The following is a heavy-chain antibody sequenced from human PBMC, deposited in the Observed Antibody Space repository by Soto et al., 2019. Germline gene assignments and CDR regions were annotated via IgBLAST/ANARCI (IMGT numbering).Heavy chain of an antibody. CDR1: GGSISSGGYY. J-gene: IGHJ4*02. CDR2: IFYSGST. Sequence: QVQLQESGPGLVKPSQTLSLTCTVSGGSISSGGYYWSWIRQHPGKGLEWIGYIFYSGSTYYNPSLKSRVTITVDTSKDQFSLMLSSVTVADTAVYYCARRYYGSGSYFDYWGQGTLVTVSS. D-gene: IGHD3-10*01. V-gene: IGHV4-31*03. CDR3: ARRYYGSGSYFDY.